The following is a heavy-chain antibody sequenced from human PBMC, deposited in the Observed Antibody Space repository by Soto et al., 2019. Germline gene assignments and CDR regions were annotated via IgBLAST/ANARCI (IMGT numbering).Heavy chain of an antibody. CDR2: IKSKTDGGTT. Sequence: GGSLRLSCAASGFTFSNAWMNWVRQAPGKGLEWVGRIKSKTDGGTTDYAAPVKGRFTISRDDSKNTLYLQMNSLKTEDTAVYYCTTAGGDCSSTSCYTPALDYYYYGMDVWGQGTTVTVSS. CDR3: TTAGGDCSSTSCYTPALDYYYYGMDV. J-gene: IGHJ6*02. D-gene: IGHD2-2*01. CDR1: GFTFSNAW. V-gene: IGHV3-15*07.